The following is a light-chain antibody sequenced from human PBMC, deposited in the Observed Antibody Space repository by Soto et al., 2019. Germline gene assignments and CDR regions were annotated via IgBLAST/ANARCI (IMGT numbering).Light chain of an antibody. J-gene: IGLJ1*01. CDR2: DVT. CDR3: STYTTRNTEV. CDR1: SSDVGAFNY. V-gene: IGLV2-14*03. Sequence: QSALTQPASVSGSPGQSISISCIGTSSDVGAFNYVSWYQHHPGKAPQLLIYDVTSRPSWVSNRFSASKSGNTASLTISGLQAEDEADYYCSTYTTRNTEVFGTGTKLAVL.